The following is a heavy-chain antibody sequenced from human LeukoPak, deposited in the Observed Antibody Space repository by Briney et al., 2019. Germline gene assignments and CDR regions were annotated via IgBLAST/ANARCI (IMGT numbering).Heavy chain of an antibody. CDR1: GGSISSGSYY. V-gene: IGHV4-61*02. Sequence: PSETLSLTCTVSGGSISSGSYYWSWIRQPAGKGLEWIGRIYTSGSTNYNPSLKSRVTISVDTSKNQFSLKLSSVTAADTAVYYCARDRDVVVPAAIRDLRDWYFDLWGRGTLVTVSS. CDR3: ARDRDVVVPAAIRDLRDWYFDL. D-gene: IGHD2-2*02. J-gene: IGHJ2*01. CDR2: IYTSGST.